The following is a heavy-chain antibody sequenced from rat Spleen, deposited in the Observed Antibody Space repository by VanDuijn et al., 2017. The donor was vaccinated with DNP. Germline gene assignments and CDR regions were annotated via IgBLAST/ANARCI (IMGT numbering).Heavy chain of an antibody. J-gene: IGHJ2*01. CDR1: GFTFSDHN. Sequence: EVQLVESGGGLVQPGRSLELSCAASGFTFSDHNMAWVRQTPKKGLEWVASITANSGATYYSDSVKGRFTISRDNKENTLYLQMNSLRSEDTATYYCARHRTGSWDYWGQGVMVTVSS. D-gene: IGHD5-1*01. V-gene: IGHV5-22*01. CDR2: ITANSGAT. CDR3: ARHRTGSWDY.